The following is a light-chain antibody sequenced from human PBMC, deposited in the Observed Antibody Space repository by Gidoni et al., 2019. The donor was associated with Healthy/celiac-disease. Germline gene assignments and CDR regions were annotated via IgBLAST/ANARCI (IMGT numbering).Light chain of an antibody. J-gene: IGLJ2*01. V-gene: IGLV2-14*03. CDR3: SSYTSSSTLVV. CDR1: SSDVGGYNY. Sequence: QSALPQPASVSGSRGQSITISCTGTSSDVGGYNYVSWYQQHPGKAPKLIISDVSNRPSGVSNRFSGSKSGNTASLTISGLQAEDEADYYCSSYTSSSTLVVFGGGTKLTVL. CDR2: DVS.